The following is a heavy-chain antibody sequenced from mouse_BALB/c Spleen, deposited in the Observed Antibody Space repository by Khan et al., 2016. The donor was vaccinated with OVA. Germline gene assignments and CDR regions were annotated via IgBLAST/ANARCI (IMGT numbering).Heavy chain of an antibody. V-gene: IGHV3-2*02. J-gene: IGHJ3*01. CDR1: GNSITSDYA. Sequence: VQLKQSGPGLVKPSQSLSLTCTVTGNSITSDYAWNWIRQFPGNKLEWMGYINYSGGTSYLPSLKSRISITRDTSKNQFFLQLNSVTTEDSATYYCARWFTYWGQGTLVTVS. CDR2: INYSGGT. CDR3: ARWFTY.